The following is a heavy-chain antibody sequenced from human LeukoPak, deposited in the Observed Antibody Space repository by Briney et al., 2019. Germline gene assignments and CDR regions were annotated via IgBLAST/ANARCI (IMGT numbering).Heavy chain of an antibody. J-gene: IGHJ4*02. CDR1: GGSLSGYY. V-gene: IGHV4-34*01. CDR2: ISHSGTT. CDR3: ASRSGFL. Sequence: SETLSLTCAVFGGSLSGYYWSWIRQPPGKGLEWIGEISHSGTTNYNPSLKSRVTISVDTSKNQCSLKLSSMTAADTAVYYCASRSGFLRGQGTLVTVSS. D-gene: IGHD3-22*01.